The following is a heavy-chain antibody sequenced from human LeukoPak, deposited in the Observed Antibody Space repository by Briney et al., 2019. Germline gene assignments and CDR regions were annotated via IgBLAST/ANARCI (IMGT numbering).Heavy chain of an antibody. J-gene: IGHJ6*03. CDR1: GDSISDYY. V-gene: IGHV4-59*12. CDR2: IYYFGST. D-gene: IGHD2-2*01. Sequence: SETLSLTCTVSGDSISDYYWNWIRQPPGKGLEWIGNIYYFGSTRYNPSLRSRVTISVDTSKNQFSLKVSSVTAADTAVYYCARDGTCSSTNCLRGDYYYMDVWGKGTTVTVSS. CDR3: ARDGTCSSTNCLRGDYYYMDV.